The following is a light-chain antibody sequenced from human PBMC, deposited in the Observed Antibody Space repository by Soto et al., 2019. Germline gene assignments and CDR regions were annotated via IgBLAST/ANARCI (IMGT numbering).Light chain of an antibody. CDR2: GSS. CDR3: QQYDKWPLT. J-gene: IGKJ5*01. Sequence: EIMMTQSPAALSVSPGERVTLSCRASQTVLSNLAWFQQIPGQAPRLLIYGSSTRATGIPARFSGSRSGTEFTLTISTLESEDFAIYYCQQYDKWPLTSGQGTRLGIK. V-gene: IGKV3-15*01. CDR1: QTVLSN.